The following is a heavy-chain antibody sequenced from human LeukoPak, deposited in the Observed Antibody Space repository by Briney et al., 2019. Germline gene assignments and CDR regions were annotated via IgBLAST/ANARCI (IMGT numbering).Heavy chain of an antibody. D-gene: IGHD6-19*01. CDR3: ARDERGGEQWLA. CDR1: GYTYPRHG. J-gene: IGHJ5*02. V-gene: IGHV1-18*01. CDR2: ISTYNGNT. Sequence: RASVSVSCKSSGYTYPRHGIRWVRQPPGQGLEWMGWISTYNGNTNKAQKLHGRVTMTTDTSTSTAYMELRSLTSDDTAVYYCARDERGGEQWLAWGQGTLVTVSS.